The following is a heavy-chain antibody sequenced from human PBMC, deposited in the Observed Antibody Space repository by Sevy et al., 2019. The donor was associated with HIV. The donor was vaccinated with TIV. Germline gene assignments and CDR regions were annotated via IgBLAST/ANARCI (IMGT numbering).Heavy chain of an antibody. Sequence: GGSLRLSCAASGFTFSSYEMNWVRQAPGKGLEWVSYISSGGSSIYYADSVKGRFTISRDNAKNSLYLQMSSLRAEDTAVYYCARDLVIPATTDYFYYGMDVWGQGTTVTVSS. J-gene: IGHJ6*02. D-gene: IGHD2-15*01. V-gene: IGHV3-48*03. CDR1: GFTFSSYE. CDR3: ARDLVIPATTDYFYYGMDV. CDR2: ISSGGSSI.